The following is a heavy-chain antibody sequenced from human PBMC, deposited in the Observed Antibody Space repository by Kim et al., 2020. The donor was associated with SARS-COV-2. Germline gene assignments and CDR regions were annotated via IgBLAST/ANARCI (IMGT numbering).Heavy chain of an antibody. D-gene: IGHD6-25*01. V-gene: IGHV3-30*18. CDR1: GFTFSSYG. Sequence: GGSLRLSCAASGFTFSSYGMHWVRQAPGKGLEWVAVISYDGSNEYYADSVKGRFTISRDNSKNTLYLQMNSLRAEDTAVYYCAKQPGYITGGMDVWGQGTTVTVSS. CDR2: ISYDGSNE. J-gene: IGHJ6*02. CDR3: AKQPGYITGGMDV.